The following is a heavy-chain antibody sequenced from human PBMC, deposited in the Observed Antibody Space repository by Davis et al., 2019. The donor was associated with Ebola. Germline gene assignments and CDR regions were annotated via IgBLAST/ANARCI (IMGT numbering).Heavy chain of an antibody. Sequence: GGSLRLSCAASGFTFSSYGMHWVRQAPGKGLEWVAVISYDGSNKYYADSVKGRFTISRDNSKNTLYLQMNSLRAEDTAVYYCAKDPSYYDFWSGYRRYYYGMDVWGQGTTVTVSS. CDR1: GFTFSSYG. CDR3: AKDPSYYDFWSGYRRYYYGMDV. J-gene: IGHJ6*02. CDR2: ISYDGSNK. D-gene: IGHD3-3*01. V-gene: IGHV3-30*18.